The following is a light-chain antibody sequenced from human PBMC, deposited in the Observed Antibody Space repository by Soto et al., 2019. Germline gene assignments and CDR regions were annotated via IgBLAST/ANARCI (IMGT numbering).Light chain of an antibody. CDR1: QGISNY. CDR3: QKYNSAPPF. Sequence: DIQMTQSPSSLSASVGDRVTITCRASQGISNYLAWYQQKPGKVPKLLIYAASTLQSGVPSRLSGSVSGTDFTLTISSPQPEDVATYYCQKYNSAPPFFGPGTKVDIK. V-gene: IGKV1-27*01. CDR2: AAS. J-gene: IGKJ3*01.